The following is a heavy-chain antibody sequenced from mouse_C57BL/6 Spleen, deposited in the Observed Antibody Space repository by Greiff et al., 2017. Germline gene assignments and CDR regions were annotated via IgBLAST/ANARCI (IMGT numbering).Heavy chain of an antibody. V-gene: IGHV1-69*01. J-gene: IGHJ3*01. CDR1: GYTFTSYW. D-gene: IGHD1-1*01. Sequence: QVQLQQPGAELVMPGASVKLSCKASGYTFTSYWMHWVKQRPGQGLEWIGEIDPSDSYTKYNQKFKGKSTLTVDKSSSTAYMKLSSRTSDDYAVDYYARGYYGSCAWFAYWGQGTLVTVSA. CDR2: IDPSDSYT. CDR3: ARGYYGSCAWFAY.